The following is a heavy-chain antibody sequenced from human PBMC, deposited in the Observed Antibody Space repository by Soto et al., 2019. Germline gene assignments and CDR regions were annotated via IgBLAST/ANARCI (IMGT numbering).Heavy chain of an antibody. D-gene: IGHD1-1*01. Sequence: GASVKVSCKASGYTFTGYYMHWVRQAPGQGLEWMGWINPNSGGTNYAQKFQGWVTMTRDTSISTAYMELNRLRSDDTAVYYCARDKAGTTGTTPPYYYYGMDVWGQGTTVTVSS. CDR3: ARDKAGTTGTTPPYYYYGMDV. V-gene: IGHV1-2*04. J-gene: IGHJ6*02. CDR2: INPNSGGT. CDR1: GYTFTGYY.